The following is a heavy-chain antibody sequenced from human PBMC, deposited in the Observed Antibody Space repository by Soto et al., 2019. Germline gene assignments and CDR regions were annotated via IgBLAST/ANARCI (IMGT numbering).Heavy chain of an antibody. CDR3: ACRAYDFWSGYQVDY. CDR1: GGSISSSSYY. Sequence: SESLSLTCTVSGGSISSSSYYWGWISQPPGKGLEWIGSIYYSGSTYYNPSLKSRVTISVDTSKNQFSLKLSSVTAADTAVYYCACRAYDFWSGYQVDYWGQGTLVTVSS. J-gene: IGHJ4*02. CDR2: IYYSGST. D-gene: IGHD3-3*01. V-gene: IGHV4-39*01.